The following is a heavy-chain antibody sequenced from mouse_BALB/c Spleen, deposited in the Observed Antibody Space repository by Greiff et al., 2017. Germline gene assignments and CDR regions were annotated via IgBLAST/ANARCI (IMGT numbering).Heavy chain of an antibody. CDR2: INPSNGRT. CDR1: GYTFTSHW. CDR3: ARSYGNYAMDY. V-gene: IGHV1S81*02. Sequence: QVQLQQPGAELVKPGASVKLSCKATGYTFTSHWMYWVKQRPGQGLEWIGEINPSNGRTNYNEKFKSKATLTVDKSSSTAYMQLSSLTSEDTAVYYCARSYGNYAMDYWGQGTSVTVSA. D-gene: IGHD2-1*01. J-gene: IGHJ4*01.